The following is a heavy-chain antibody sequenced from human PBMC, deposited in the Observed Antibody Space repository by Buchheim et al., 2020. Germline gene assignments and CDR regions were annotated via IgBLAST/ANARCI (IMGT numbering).Heavy chain of an antibody. D-gene: IGHD3-3*01. CDR2: IIPIFGTA. CDR1: GGTFSSYA. CDR3: ARSVQYYDFWSAPEPSGRGYYGMDV. J-gene: IGHJ6*02. V-gene: IGHV1-69*01. Sequence: QVQLVQSGAEVKKPGSSVKVSCKASGGTFSSYAISWVRQAPGQGLEWMGGIIPIFGTANYAQKFQGRVTITADESTSTAYMELSSLRSEDTAVYYCARSVQYYDFWSAPEPSGRGYYGMDVWGQGTT.